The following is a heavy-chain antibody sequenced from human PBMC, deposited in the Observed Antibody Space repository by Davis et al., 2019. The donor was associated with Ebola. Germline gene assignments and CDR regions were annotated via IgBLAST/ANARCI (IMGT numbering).Heavy chain of an antibody. Sequence: GESLKISCTAPGFNVSGNYMRWVRQAPGKGLEWVAVIYRGGSTYYADSVKGRFTISRDNDRDSLYLQMDSLRVEDTAIYYCARAAFSLSRYDTEDHWGQGTRVTVSS. D-gene: IGHD3-9*01. CDR3: ARAAFSLSRYDTEDH. J-gene: IGHJ4*02. V-gene: IGHV3-53*01. CDR1: GFNVSGNY. CDR2: IYRGGST.